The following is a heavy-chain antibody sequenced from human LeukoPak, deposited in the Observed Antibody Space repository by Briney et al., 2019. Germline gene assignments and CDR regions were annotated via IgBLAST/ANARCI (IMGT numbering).Heavy chain of an antibody. J-gene: IGHJ2*01. CDR1: GFTFCSYT. D-gene: IGHD2-21*02. CDR2: VLDSGGGT. V-gene: IGHV3-23*01. Sequence: GGSLRLSCAASGFTFCSYTMKWVCQVPGEGLEWVSSVLDSGGGTTYADSVRGRFTISRDNSKNTLYLQMNSLRAEDTAIYYCAKNVLGSVDCSWYFDLWGRGTLVTVSS. CDR3: AKNVLGSVDCSWYFDL.